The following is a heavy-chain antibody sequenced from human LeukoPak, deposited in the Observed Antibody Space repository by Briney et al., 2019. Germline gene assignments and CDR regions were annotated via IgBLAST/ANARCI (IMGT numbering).Heavy chain of an antibody. J-gene: IGHJ6*02. V-gene: IGHV1-2*02. Sequence: ASVRVSCTASGYTFTGYYMHWVRQAPGQGLEWMGWINPNSGGTNYAQKFQGRVTMTRDTSISTAYMELSRLRSDDTAVYYCAREITTVTKYYYYYGMDVWGQGTTVTVSS. CDR2: INPNSGGT. D-gene: IGHD4-17*01. CDR1: GYTFTGYY. CDR3: AREITTVTKYYYYYGMDV.